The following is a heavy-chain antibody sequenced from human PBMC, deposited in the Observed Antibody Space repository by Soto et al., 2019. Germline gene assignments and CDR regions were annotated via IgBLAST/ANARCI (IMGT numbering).Heavy chain of an antibody. CDR2: ISSTSTYT. V-gene: IGHV3-21*01. D-gene: IGHD2-2*01. J-gene: IGHJ3*01. CDR3: ARDEGVGSTNVKAFDL. CDR1: GFTFSRYY. Sequence: PGGSLRLSCAASGFTFSRYYMNWVRQAPGKGLEWVSSISSTSTYTHYADSLKGRFTISRDNAKKLFYLEMDSLRAEDTAVYYCARDEGVGSTNVKAFDLWGQGTQVTVSS.